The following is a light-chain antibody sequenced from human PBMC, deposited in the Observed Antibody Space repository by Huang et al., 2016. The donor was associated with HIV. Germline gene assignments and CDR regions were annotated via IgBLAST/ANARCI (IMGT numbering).Light chain of an antibody. J-gene: IGKJ2*01. CDR3: QQRSNWPKT. CDR2: DAS. Sequence: EIVLTQSPATLSLSPGERATLSCRASQSVSSYFAWYQQKPGQAPRLLIYDASNRAPGIPARFSGSGSGTDFTLTISSLEPEDFAVYYWQQRSNWPKTFGQGTKLEIK. CDR1: QSVSSY. V-gene: IGKV3-11*01.